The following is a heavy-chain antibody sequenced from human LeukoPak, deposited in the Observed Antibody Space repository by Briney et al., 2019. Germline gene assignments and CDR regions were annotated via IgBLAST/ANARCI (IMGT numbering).Heavy chain of an antibody. Sequence: GSSVKVSCKASGGTFSSYAISWVRQAPGQGLEWMGGIIPIFGTANYAQKFQGRVTITTDESTSTAYMELSSLRSEDTAVYYCARGSRVYGGNLVIDYWGQGTLVTVSS. CDR2: IIPIFGTA. CDR3: ARGSRVYGGNLVIDY. CDR1: GGTFSSYA. D-gene: IGHD4-23*01. V-gene: IGHV1-69*05. J-gene: IGHJ4*02.